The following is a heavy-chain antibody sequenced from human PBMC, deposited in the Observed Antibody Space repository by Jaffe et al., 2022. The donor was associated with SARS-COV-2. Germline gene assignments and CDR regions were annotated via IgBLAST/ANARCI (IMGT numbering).Heavy chain of an antibody. CDR2: IYADGNT. D-gene: IGHD2-21*01. CDR3: AREQVEVIRKVLGRRSNCFYMDV. CDR1: GFTVSDNS. Sequence: EVQLVETGGGLVQPGGSLRLSCAASGFTVSDNSITWVRQPPGKGLEWVSLIYADGNTDYTNSVKGRFTISRDNSKKTVYLQMDNLRGEDTAVYYCAREQVEVIRKVLGRRSNCFYMDVWGKGTAVTVSS. J-gene: IGHJ6*03. V-gene: IGHV3-53*02.